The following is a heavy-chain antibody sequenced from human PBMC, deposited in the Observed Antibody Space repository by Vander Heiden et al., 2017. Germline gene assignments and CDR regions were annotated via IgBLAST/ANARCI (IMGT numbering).Heavy chain of an antibody. CDR3: ARHAGGYSPLDY. Sequence: ELQLVQSGALVKKPGASLKISCKGSGYPFTNYWIAWVRQMPGTGLEWMGIIYPGDSDTRYSPSFQGQVTISADKSISIAYLQWSSLKASDSAMYYCARHAGGYSPLDYWGQGTLVTVSS. J-gene: IGHJ4*02. CDR1: GYPFTNYW. V-gene: IGHV5-51*01. CDR2: IYPGDSDT. D-gene: IGHD5-18*01.